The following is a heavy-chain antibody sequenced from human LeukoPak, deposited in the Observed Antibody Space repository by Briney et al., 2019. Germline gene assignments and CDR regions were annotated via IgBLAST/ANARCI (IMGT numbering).Heavy chain of an antibody. CDR2: IYPDDSDT. V-gene: IGHV5-51*01. J-gene: IGHJ6*02. CDR1: GYSFTSYW. D-gene: IGHD6-6*01. CDR3: AREYSSSWGPTHYYYYGMDV. Sequence: GESLKISCKGSGYSFTSYWIGWVRQMPGKGLEWMGIIYPDDSDTRYSPSFQGQVTISADKSISTAYLQWSSLKASDTAMYYCAREYSSSWGPTHYYYYGMDVWGQGTTVTVSS.